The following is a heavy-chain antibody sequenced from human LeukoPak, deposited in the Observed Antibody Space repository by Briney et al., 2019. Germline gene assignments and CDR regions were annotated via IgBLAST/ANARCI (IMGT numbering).Heavy chain of an antibody. Sequence: SETLSLTCTVSGGSISSSSYYWGWIRQPPGKGLEWIGSIYYSGSTYYNPSLKSRVTISVDTSKNQFSLKLSSVTAADTAVYYCARTTVTFFFDYWGQGTLVTVSS. V-gene: IGHV4-39*01. J-gene: IGHJ4*02. CDR2: IYYSGST. CDR1: GGSISSSSYY. D-gene: IGHD4-17*01. CDR3: ARTTVTFFFDY.